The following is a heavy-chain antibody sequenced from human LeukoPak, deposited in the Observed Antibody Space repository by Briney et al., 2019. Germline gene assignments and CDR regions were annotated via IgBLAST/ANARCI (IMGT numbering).Heavy chain of an antibody. CDR2: IYPGDSDT. CDR3: AAFGHYFDY. Sequence: GEALKISCEGSGYFFTSYWIGWVRPMAGKGLEWMGIIYPGDSDTRYSPSFQGQVTISADKSISTAYLQWSSLKASDTAMYYCAAFGHYFDYWGQGTLVTVSS. D-gene: IGHD3-10*01. CDR1: GYFFTSYW. V-gene: IGHV5-51*01. J-gene: IGHJ4*02.